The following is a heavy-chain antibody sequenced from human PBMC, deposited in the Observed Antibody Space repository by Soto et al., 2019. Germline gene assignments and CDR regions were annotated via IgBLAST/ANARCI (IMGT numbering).Heavy chain of an antibody. D-gene: IGHD6-13*01. CDR3: ARVLSQQLVRGGYFDS. Sequence: PXETLCLTCSVDGGSFSGYYWSWIRQPPGRGLEWIGEINHSGSTNCNPSLKSRVTISVDTSKNQFSLKLSSVTAADTAVYYCARVLSQQLVRGGYFDSWGQGALVTVSS. CDR1: GGSFSGYY. V-gene: IGHV4-34*01. CDR2: INHSGST. J-gene: IGHJ4*02.